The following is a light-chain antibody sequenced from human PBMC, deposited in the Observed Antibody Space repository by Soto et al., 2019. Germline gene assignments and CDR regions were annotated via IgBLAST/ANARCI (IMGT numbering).Light chain of an antibody. CDR1: XXXVGGYKY. CDR2: EVH. V-gene: IGLV2-8*01. CDR3: SSYGGTNNLL. Sequence: QSVLTQPPSASGSPGQSVTISXXXXXXXVGGYKYVSWYQQHPGKAPKLMIFEVHKRPSGVPDRFSGSKSGNTASLTVSGLQAEDEADYYCSSYGGTNNLLFGGGTKVTVL. J-gene: IGLJ2*01.